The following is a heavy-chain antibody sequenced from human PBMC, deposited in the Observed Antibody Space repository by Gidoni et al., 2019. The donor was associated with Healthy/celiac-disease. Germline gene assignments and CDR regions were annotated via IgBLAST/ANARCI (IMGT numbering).Heavy chain of an antibody. V-gene: IGHV3-30-3*01. CDR1: GFTSSSYA. J-gene: IGHJ4*02. D-gene: IGHD6-13*01. CDR3: ARGGFRLAAAPPD. Sequence: QVQLVESGGGVVQPGRSLRLSCAASGFTSSSYAMHWVRQAPGKGLEWVAVISYDGSNKYYADSVKCRFTISRDNSKNTLYLQMNSLRAEDTAVYYCARGGFRLAAAPPDWGQGTLVTVSS. CDR2: ISYDGSNK.